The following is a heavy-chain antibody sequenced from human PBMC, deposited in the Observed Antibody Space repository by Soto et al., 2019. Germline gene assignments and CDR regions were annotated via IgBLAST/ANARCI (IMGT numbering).Heavy chain of an antibody. V-gene: IGHV3-15*07. CDR3: SHGYGQYFNT. Sequence: EVQLVESGGGLVKPGGSLRLSCAVSGFTLTNVWMNWVRQAPGKGLEWVGRIKSKADGGTTDYAAPVKGRFIISRDDSKNNLYLQMNSLKIEDTAVYYCSHGYGQYFNTWGQGTLVTVSS. J-gene: IGHJ5*02. D-gene: IGHD5-18*01. CDR1: GFTLTNVW. CDR2: IKSKADGGTT.